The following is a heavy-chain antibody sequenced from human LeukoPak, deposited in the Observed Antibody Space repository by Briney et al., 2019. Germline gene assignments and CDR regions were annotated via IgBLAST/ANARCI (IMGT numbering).Heavy chain of an antibody. V-gene: IGHV3-11*06. CDR2: ISSSSSYT. CDR3: ARSPYYAGAFVDY. CDR1: GLPFSDYY. D-gene: IGHD4-23*01. Sequence: GGSLRLSCVVSGLPFSDYYMNWLRKAPGKGLEWISYISSSSSYTDYADSVKGRFTISRDNAKNSLYLQMNSLRAEDTAVYYCARSPYYAGAFVDYWGQGTLVTVSS. J-gene: IGHJ4*02.